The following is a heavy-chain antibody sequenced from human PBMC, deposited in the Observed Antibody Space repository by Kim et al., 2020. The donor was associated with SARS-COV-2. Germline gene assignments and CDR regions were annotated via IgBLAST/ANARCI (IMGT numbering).Heavy chain of an antibody. CDR2: IYHSGST. J-gene: IGHJ6*02. V-gene: IGHV4-4*02. CDR1: GGSISSSNW. Sequence: SETLSLTCAVSGGSISSSNWWSWVRQPPGKGLEWIGEIYHSGSTNYNPSLKSRVTISVDKSKNQFSLKLSSVTAADTAVYYCARAPPKYSSSSYYYGMDVWGQGTTVTVSS. CDR3: ARAPPKYSSSSYYYGMDV. D-gene: IGHD6-6*01.